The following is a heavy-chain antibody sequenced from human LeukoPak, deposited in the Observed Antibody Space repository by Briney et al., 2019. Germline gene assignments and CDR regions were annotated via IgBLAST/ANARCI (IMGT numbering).Heavy chain of an antibody. J-gene: IGHJ4*02. Sequence: SQTLSLTCVVSGDSVSSKNGAWNWIRQSPSRGLEWLGRTFYRSKWYNDYAESMEGRMTISQDTSKNQYSLHLNSVTPDDTAVYYCARDFGTTGWHTFDYWGQGTLVTVSS. CDR2: TFYRSKWYN. CDR1: GDSVSSKNGA. CDR3: ARDFGTTGWHTFDY. D-gene: IGHD6-19*01. V-gene: IGHV6-1*01.